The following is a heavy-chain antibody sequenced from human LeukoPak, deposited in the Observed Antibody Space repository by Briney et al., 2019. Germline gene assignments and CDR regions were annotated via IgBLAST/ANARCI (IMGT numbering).Heavy chain of an antibody. CDR1: GYSISSGYY. Sequence: SETLSLTCTVSGYSISSGYYWGWIRQPPGKGLEWIGYIYYSGSSYYNPSLRSRVTISVDTSKNQLSLKLSSVTAADTAVYYCARSKAHLSTSWYGNWFDPWGQGTLVTVSS. J-gene: IGHJ5*02. V-gene: IGHV4-38-2*02. D-gene: IGHD2-2*01. CDR2: IYYSGSS. CDR3: ARSKAHLSTSWYGNWFDP.